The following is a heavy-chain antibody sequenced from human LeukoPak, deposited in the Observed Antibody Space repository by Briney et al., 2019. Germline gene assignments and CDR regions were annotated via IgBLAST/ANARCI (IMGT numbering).Heavy chain of an antibody. J-gene: IGHJ5*02. CDR1: GYTFNSYN. V-gene: IGHV1-46*02. CDR3: AKDRGSSPTSGLDP. D-gene: IGHD3-16*01. Sequence: GASVKVSCKASGYTFNSYNMHWVRQAPGQGLEWMGIINPSDGTTNYAQKFQGRVTITADKSTSTAYMELSSLRSEDTAVYYCAKDRGSSPTSGLDPWGQGTLVTVSS. CDR2: INPSDGTT.